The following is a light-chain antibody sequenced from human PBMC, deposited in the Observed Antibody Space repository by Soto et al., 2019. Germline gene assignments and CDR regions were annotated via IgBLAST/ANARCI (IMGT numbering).Light chain of an antibody. CDR3: KQYYSNPLWT. J-gene: IGKJ1*01. Sequence: DIVMTQSPDSLAVSLGERATINCKASQSVLSSSDNMNYLAWYQHKTGQPPKLLIYWASTRESGVPDRFSGSGSETDFTLTISSLQATDVAVYYCKQYYSNPLWTFGQGTKVEIK. V-gene: IGKV4-1*01. CDR2: WAS. CDR1: QSVLSSSDNMNY.